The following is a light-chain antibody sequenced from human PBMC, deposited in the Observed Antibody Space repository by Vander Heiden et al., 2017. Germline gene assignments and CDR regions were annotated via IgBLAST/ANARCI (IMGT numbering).Light chain of an antibody. J-gene: IGKJ1*01. V-gene: IGKV1-39*01. CDR1: QSISSY. Sequence: DIPMTQSPSSLSASVGDRVTITCRASQSISSYLNWYQQKPGKAPKLLIYAASSLQSGVPSRFSDSGSGTDFTLTISSLQPEDFATYYCQQSYSTVWTFGQGTKVEIK. CDR3: QQSYSTVWT. CDR2: AAS.